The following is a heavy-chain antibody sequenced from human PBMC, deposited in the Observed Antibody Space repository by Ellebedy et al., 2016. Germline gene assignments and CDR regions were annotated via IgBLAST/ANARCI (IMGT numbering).Heavy chain of an antibody. V-gene: IGHV4-4*02. CDR3: ASWGGHGESLDY. Sequence: SETLSLXCAVSGGSISSSNWWSWVRQPPGKGLEWIGEIYHSGSTNYNPSLKSRVTISVDKSKNQFSLKLSSVTAADTAVYYCASWGGHGESLDYWGQGTLVTVSS. CDR1: GGSISSSNW. J-gene: IGHJ4*02. D-gene: IGHD3-16*01. CDR2: IYHSGST.